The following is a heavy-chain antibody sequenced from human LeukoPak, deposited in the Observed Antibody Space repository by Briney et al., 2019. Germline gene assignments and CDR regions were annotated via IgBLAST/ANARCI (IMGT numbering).Heavy chain of an antibody. V-gene: IGHV4-34*01. Sequence: SETLSLTCAVYGGSFSGYYWSWIRQPPGKGLEWIGEINHSGSTNYNPSLKSRVTISVDTSKNQFSLKLSSMTAADTAVYYCARGGSSPPYYYYYMDVWGKGTTVTVSS. CDR2: INHSGST. D-gene: IGHD6-6*01. J-gene: IGHJ6*03. CDR1: GGSFSGYY. CDR3: ARGGSSPPYYYYYMDV.